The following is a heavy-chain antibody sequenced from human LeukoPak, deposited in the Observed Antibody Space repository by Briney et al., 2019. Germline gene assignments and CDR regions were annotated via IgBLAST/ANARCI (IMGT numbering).Heavy chain of an antibody. Sequence: ASVKVSCKASGYTFTGYYTHWVRQAPGQGLEWMGWINPYSGGTNYAQKFQGRVTMTRDTSITTGYMEMTSLRSDDTAVYYCARGAVAGPSPIDYWGQGTLVTVSS. V-gene: IGHV1-2*02. J-gene: IGHJ4*02. CDR2: INPYSGGT. CDR3: ARGAVAGPSPIDY. D-gene: IGHD6-19*01. CDR1: GYTFTGYY.